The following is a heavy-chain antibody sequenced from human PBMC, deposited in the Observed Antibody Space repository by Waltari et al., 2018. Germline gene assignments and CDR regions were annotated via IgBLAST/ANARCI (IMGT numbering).Heavy chain of an antibody. D-gene: IGHD3-22*01. V-gene: IGHV4-31*03. J-gene: IGHJ4*02. CDR3: ARLHKTYYYDSSGTVDY. CDR1: GGSISSGGYY. Sequence: QVQLQESGPGLVKPSQTLSLTCTVSGGSISSGGYYWSWIRQHPGKGLEWIGYIYYSGSTDYNPSLKSRVTIAVDTSKNQFSLKLSSVTAADTAVYYCARLHKTYYYDSSGTVDYWGQGTLVTVSS. CDR2: IYYSGST.